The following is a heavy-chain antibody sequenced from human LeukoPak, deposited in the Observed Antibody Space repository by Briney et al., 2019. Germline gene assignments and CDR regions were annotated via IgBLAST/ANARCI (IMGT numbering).Heavy chain of an antibody. CDR3: ARCCGSCCPNGVFDF. Sequence: SETLSLTRTVSGGSISTYYWSWLRQPPGKGLEWIGFTYNIRTTNYNPSLTSRVTISLDTSKNQLSLKVSSVTAAGTAVFYCARCCGSCCPNGVFDFWGQGTLVTVSS. CDR1: GGSISTYY. J-gene: IGHJ4*02. D-gene: IGHD6-19*01. V-gene: IGHV4-59*01. CDR2: TYNIRTT.